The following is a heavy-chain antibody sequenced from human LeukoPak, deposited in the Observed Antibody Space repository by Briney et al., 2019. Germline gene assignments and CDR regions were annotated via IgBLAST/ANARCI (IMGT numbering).Heavy chain of an antibody. V-gene: IGHV3-7*01. CDR1: GFTFSTYW. J-gene: IGHJ4*02. CDR2: IKPDGSET. D-gene: IGHD6-13*01. CDR3: GGFGYEAAVDL. Sequence: PGRSLRLSCAASGFTFSTYWMTWVRQAPGKGLEWVANIKPDGSETYHVDPVKGRFTISRDNAKNLLYLQMNSLRGEDTAVYYCGGFGYEAAVDLWGQGTLVTVSS.